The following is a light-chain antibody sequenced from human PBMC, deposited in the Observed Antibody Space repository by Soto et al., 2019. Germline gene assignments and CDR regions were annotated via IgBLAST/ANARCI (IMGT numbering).Light chain of an antibody. J-gene: IGKJ1*01. V-gene: IGKV3-15*01. CDR1: QSVSSN. CDR3: QQYNNRWT. Sequence: EIVMTQSPATLSVSPGERATLSCRASQSVSSNLAWYQQKPGQAPRLLIYGASTRATGTPARFSGSGSGTELTLTISSLQSEDFAVYYCQQYNNRWTFGQGTKVEIK. CDR2: GAS.